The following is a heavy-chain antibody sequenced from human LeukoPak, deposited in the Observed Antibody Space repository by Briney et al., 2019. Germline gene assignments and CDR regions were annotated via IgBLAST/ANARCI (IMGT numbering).Heavy chain of an antibody. J-gene: IGHJ5*02. V-gene: IGHV4-38-2*02. D-gene: IGHD6-6*01. CDR3: ARDLVAARPGDNWFDP. CDR1: GYSISSGYY. CDR2: IYHSGST. Sequence: ETLSLTCTVSGYSISSGYYWGWIRQPPGKGLEWIGSIYHSGSTYYNPSLKSRVTISVDTSKNQFSLKLSSVTAADTAVYYCARDLVAARPGDNWFDPWGQGTLVTVSS.